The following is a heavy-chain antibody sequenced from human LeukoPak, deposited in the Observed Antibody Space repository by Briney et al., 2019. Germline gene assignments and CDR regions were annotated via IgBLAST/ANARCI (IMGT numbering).Heavy chain of an antibody. CDR2: ISSSGSTI. CDR3: ARARIIDYGDCIWFDP. Sequence: GGSLRLSCAASGFTFSSYSMNWVRQAPGKGLEWVSYISSSGSTIYYADSVKGRFTISRDNAKNSLYLQMNSLRAEDTAVYYCARARIIDYGDCIWFDPWGQGTLVTVSS. V-gene: IGHV3-48*04. J-gene: IGHJ5*02. CDR1: GFTFSSYS. D-gene: IGHD4-17*01.